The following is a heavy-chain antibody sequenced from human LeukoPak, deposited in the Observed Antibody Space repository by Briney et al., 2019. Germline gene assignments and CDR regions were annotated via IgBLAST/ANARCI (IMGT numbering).Heavy chain of an antibody. CDR3: AREYYDNSGGEDAFDI. D-gene: IGHD3-22*01. CDR1: GFTVSSNY. V-gene: IGHV3-53*01. Sequence: PGGSLRLSCAASGFTVSSNYMNWVRQAPGKGLEWVSVIYSGGSTFYADSVEGRFTLSRDNSNNTLYLQMNSLRAEDTAMYYCAREYYDNSGGEDAFDIWGPGTMVTVSS. CDR2: IYSGGST. J-gene: IGHJ3*02.